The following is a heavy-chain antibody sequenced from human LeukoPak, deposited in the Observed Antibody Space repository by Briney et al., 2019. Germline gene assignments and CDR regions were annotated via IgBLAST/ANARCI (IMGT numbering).Heavy chain of an antibody. D-gene: IGHD6-19*01. J-gene: IGHJ3*02. Sequence: GGSLRLSCAAPGFTFSDYYMSWIRQAPGKGLEWVSHISSSGSTIYYADSVKGRFTISRDNAKNSLYLQMNSLRAEDTAVYYCARDIRYSSGWYMGVDIWGQGTMVTVSS. CDR1: GFTFSDYY. CDR2: ISSSGSTI. V-gene: IGHV3-11*01. CDR3: ARDIRYSSGWYMGVDI.